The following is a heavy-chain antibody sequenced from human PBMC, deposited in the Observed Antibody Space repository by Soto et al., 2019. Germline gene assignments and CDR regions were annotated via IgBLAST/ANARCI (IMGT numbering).Heavy chain of an antibody. CDR1: GFTFSNYW. Sequence: PGGSLRLSCAASGFTFSNYWMYWVRQAPGKGLVWVSRVNGDGSRTTYADSVKGRFTISRDNAKNTLYLQMNSLRAEDTAVYYCARGPDYYDSSAYYGYWGQGTLVTVSS. D-gene: IGHD3-22*01. CDR3: ARGPDYYDSSAYYGY. CDR2: VNGDGSRT. V-gene: IGHV3-74*01. J-gene: IGHJ4*02.